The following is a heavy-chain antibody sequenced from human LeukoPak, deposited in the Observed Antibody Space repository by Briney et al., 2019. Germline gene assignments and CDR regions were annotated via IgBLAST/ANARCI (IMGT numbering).Heavy chain of an antibody. V-gene: IGHV4-39*01. D-gene: IGHD3/OR15-3a*01. CDR1: GVSISSSNSY. J-gene: IGHJ4*02. Sequence: SETLSLTCTVSGVSISSSNSYWGWICQPPGKGLEWIGSIYYSGNTYYNASLKSQVSISIDTSKNQFSLRLTSVTAADTAVYYCARQTGSGLFILPGGQGTLVTVSS. CDR2: IYYSGNT. CDR3: ARQTGSGLFILP.